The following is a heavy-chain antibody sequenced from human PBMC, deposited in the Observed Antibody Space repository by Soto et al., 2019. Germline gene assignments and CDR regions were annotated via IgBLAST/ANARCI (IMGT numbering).Heavy chain of an antibody. CDR3: AKVITNESAYCSYRSDAFDI. CDR1: GFTFDDYA. D-gene: IGHD2-15*01. Sequence: EVQLVESGGGLVQPGRSLRLSCAASGFTFDDYAMHWVRQAPGKGLEWVSGISWNSGSIGCADSVKGRFTISRDNAKNSLYLQMNSLRAEDTAFSYCAKVITNESAYCSYRSDAFDIRGQWTMVTVSS. V-gene: IGHV3-9*01. CDR2: ISWNSGSI. J-gene: IGHJ3*02.